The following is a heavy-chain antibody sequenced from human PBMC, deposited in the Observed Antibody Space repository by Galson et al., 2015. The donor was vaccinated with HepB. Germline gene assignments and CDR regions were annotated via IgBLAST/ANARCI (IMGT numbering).Heavy chain of an antibody. CDR3: ARGVAAAFPYYFDY. D-gene: IGHD6-13*01. V-gene: IGHV3-33*01. CDR2: IWYDGSNK. CDR1: GFTFSSYG. J-gene: IGHJ4*02. Sequence: SLRLSCAASGFTFSSYGMHWVRQAPGKGLEWVAVIWYDGSNKYYADSVKGRFTISRDNSKNTLYLQMNSLRAEDTAVYYCARGVAAAFPYYFDYWGQGTLVTVSS.